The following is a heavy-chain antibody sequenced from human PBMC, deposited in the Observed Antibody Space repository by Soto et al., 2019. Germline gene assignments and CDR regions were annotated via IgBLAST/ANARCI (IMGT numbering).Heavy chain of an antibody. CDR1: GYSFTSYW. Sequence: PGESLKISCKGSGYSFTSYWISWVRQMPGKGLEWMGRIDPSDSYTNYSPSFQGHVTISADKSISTAYLQWSSLKASDTAMYYCARQGTTVTPYYYGVDVWGQGTTVTVSS. J-gene: IGHJ6*02. CDR3: ARQGTTVTPYYYGVDV. CDR2: IDPSDSYT. D-gene: IGHD4-4*01. V-gene: IGHV5-10-1*01.